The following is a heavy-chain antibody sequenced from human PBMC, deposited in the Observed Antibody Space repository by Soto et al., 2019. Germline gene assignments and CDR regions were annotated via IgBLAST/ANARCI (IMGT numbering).Heavy chain of an antibody. V-gene: IGHV3-23*01. J-gene: IGHJ4*02. D-gene: IGHD6-19*01. CDR2: ISDSGATT. Sequence: PGGSLRLSCAASGFPFCENAMSWVRQAPGKGLEWVSGISDSGATTYYAGSVRGRFTISRDNSKNTLYLQMKSLRAEDSASYYCAKEDTSSGSLDHWGQGALVTVSS. CDR1: GFPFCENA. CDR3: AKEDTSSGSLDH.